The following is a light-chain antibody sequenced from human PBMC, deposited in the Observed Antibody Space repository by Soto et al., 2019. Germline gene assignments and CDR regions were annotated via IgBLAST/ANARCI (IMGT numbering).Light chain of an antibody. V-gene: IGKV1-39*01. CDR3: QQNYRTPPT. J-gene: IGKJ4*01. Sequence: DIQMTHSPSALSASVEALVTINXXAGQSILNYLSWYQLKPGKAPRLLMYGAASLQSGVPSRFSGSGSGTDFTLTISGLLPEDFATYYCQQNYRTPPTFGGGTKVDI. CDR2: GAA. CDR1: QSILNY.